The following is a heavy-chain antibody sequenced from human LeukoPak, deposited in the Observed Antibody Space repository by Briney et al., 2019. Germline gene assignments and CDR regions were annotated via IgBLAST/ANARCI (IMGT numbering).Heavy chain of an antibody. CDR3: ARGGGYDYVWGSYRPNWFDP. CDR1: GFTFSSYE. D-gene: IGHD3-16*02. V-gene: IGHV3-48*03. J-gene: IGHJ5*02. CDR2: ISSSGSTI. Sequence: PGGSLRLSCAASGFTFSSYEMNWVRQAPGKWLEWVSYISSSGSTIYYADCVKGRFTISRDNAKNSLYLQMNSLRAEDTAVYYCARGGGYDYVWGSYRPNWFDPWGQGTLVTVSS.